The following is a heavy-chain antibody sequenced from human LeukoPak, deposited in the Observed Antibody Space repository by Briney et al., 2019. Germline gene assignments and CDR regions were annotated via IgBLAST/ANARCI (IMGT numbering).Heavy chain of an antibody. CDR3: AKGGHYSFFDP. Sequence: GGSLRLSCAVSGLTLRNYAMSWVRLAPGKGLEWVSTVSAKGDERFYADSVKGRFTLSRDNSKNTLDLQMNSLRAEDAALYYCAKGGHYSFFDPWGQGILVTASS. CDR2: VSAKGDER. J-gene: IGHJ5*02. CDR1: GLTLRNYA. D-gene: IGHD3-10*01. V-gene: IGHV3-23*01.